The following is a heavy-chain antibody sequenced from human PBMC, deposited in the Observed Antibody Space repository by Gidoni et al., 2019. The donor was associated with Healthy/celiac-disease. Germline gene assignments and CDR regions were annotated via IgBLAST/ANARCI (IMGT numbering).Heavy chain of an antibody. D-gene: IGHD3-22*01. V-gene: IGHV3-33*01. Sequence: QVQLVESGGGVVQPGRSLRLSCAASGFTFSSYGMHWVRQAPGKGLEWEAVIWYDGSNKYYADSVKGRFTISRDNSKNTLYLQMNSLRAEDTAVYYCARDAETYDSSGYYEPLIDYWGQGTLVTVSS. CDR2: IWYDGSNK. J-gene: IGHJ4*02. CDR1: GFTFSSYG. CDR3: ARDAETYDSSGYYEPLIDY.